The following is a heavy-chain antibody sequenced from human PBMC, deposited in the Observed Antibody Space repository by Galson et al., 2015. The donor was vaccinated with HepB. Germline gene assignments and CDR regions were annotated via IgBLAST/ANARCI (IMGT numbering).Heavy chain of an antibody. J-gene: IGHJ2*01. D-gene: IGHD3-10*01. CDR1: GGSISSGGYS. Sequence: TLSLTCAVSGGSISSGGYSWRWIRQPPGKGLEWIGYIYCSGSTYYNPSLKSRVTISVDTSKNQFSLKLSSVTAADTAVYYCARGNRGIETYWYFDLWGRGTLVTVSS. V-gene: IGHV4-30-4*07. CDR3: ARGNRGIETYWYFDL. CDR2: IYCSGST.